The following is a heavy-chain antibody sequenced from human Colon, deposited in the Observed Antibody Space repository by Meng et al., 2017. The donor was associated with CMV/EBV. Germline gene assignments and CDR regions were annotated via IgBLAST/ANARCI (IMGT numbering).Heavy chain of an antibody. CDR1: GFTFSGAG. CDR2: IRSKRDGATG. D-gene: IGHD2-21*02. CDR3: TTDLSDSMVVTAQN. J-gene: IGHJ4*02. Sequence: GGSLRPSGTASGFTFSGAGMNWFRQAPGRGLEWICLIRSKRDGATGHYAASVKGRISMSRDDSTNTVYLQMSSLETEDTAVYYCTTDLSDSMVVTAQNWGQGTLVTVSS. V-gene: IGHV3-15*01.